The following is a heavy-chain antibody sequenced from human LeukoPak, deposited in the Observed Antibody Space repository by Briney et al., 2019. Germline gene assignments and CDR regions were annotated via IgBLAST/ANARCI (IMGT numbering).Heavy chain of an antibody. J-gene: IGHJ4*02. D-gene: IGHD2/OR15-2a*01. CDR1: GYPFSSYS. CDR3: ARDRGYFYDQLDY. V-gene: IGHV3-48*02. CDR2: ISVSGGVR. Sequence: PGGSPRLSCVASGYPFSSYSMNWIRQAPGKGLEWVSYISVSGGVRSYADSEKGRFTISRDDARNSLYLQMNSLKDENTAVYYCARDRGYFYDQLDYWGQGTLVTVSS.